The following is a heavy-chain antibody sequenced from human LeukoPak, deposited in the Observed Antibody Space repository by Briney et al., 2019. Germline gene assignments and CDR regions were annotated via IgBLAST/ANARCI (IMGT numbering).Heavy chain of an antibody. J-gene: IGHJ4*02. Sequence: GGSLRLSCAASGFTFGSYAMCWVRQAPGQGLEWVSAISGSGGSTYYADSVKGRFTISRDNSKNTLYLQMNSLRAEDTAVYYCAGQVVPAAHDYWGQGTLVTVSS. D-gene: IGHD2-2*01. CDR2: ISGSGGST. V-gene: IGHV3-23*01. CDR1: GFTFGSYA. CDR3: AGQVVPAAHDY.